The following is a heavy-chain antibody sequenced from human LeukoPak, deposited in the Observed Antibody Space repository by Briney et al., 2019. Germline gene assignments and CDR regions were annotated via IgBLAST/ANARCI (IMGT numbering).Heavy chain of an antibody. CDR3: AKLVGIAAAGDDY. D-gene: IGHD6-13*01. Sequence: GGSLRLSCAASGFTFSSYGMHWVRQAPGKGLEWVAVISYDGSNKYYADSVKGRFTISRDNSKNTLYLQMNSQRAEDTAVYYCAKLVGIAAAGDDYWGQGTLVTVSS. V-gene: IGHV3-30*18. CDR2: ISYDGSNK. CDR1: GFTFSSYG. J-gene: IGHJ4*02.